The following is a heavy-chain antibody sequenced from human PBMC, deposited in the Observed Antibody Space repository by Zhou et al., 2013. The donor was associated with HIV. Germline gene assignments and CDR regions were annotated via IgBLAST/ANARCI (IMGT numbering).Heavy chain of an antibody. CDR1: GGTLTTYA. CDR3: ARSYSSGWGAELFYFQH. D-gene: IGHD6-19*01. V-gene: IGHV1-69*05. CDR2: IIPMFGTV. Sequence: QVQLVQSGAELKKPGSSVKVSCTASGGTLTTYALSWVRQAPGQGLEWMGGIIPMFGTVNYAQKFQDRLTITTDEYTSTTYMELSSLRYDDTAIYYCARSYSSGWGAELFYFQHWGQGTLVTVSS. J-gene: IGHJ1*01.